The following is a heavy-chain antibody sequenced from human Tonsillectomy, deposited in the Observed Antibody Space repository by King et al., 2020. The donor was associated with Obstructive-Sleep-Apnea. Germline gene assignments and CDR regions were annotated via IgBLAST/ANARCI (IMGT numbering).Heavy chain of an antibody. J-gene: IGHJ5*02. V-gene: IGHV3-30*18. CDR2: ISYDGSNK. Sequence: VQLVQSGGGVVQPGRSLRLSCAASGFTFSSYGMHWVRQAPGKGLEWVAVISYDGSNKYYADSVKGRFTISRDNSKNTLYLQMNSLRAEDTAVYYCAKDSSWPNANWFDPWGQGTLVTVSS. CDR1: GFTFSSYG. CDR3: AKDSSWPNANWFDP. D-gene: IGHD6-13*01.